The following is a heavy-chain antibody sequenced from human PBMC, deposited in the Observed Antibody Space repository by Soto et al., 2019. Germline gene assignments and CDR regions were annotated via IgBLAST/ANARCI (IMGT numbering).Heavy chain of an antibody. D-gene: IGHD3-3*01. V-gene: IGHV2-5*01. CDR3: AREITIFGVVIIDYFDY. J-gene: IGHJ4*02. CDR1: GFSLSTSGVG. Sequence: QITLKESGPTLVKPTQTLTLTCTFSGFSLSTSGVGVGWIRQPPGKALEWLALIYWNDDKRYSPSLKSRLTITKDTSKNQVVLTMTNMDPVDTATYYCAREITIFGVVIIDYFDYWGQGTLVTVSS. CDR2: IYWNDDK.